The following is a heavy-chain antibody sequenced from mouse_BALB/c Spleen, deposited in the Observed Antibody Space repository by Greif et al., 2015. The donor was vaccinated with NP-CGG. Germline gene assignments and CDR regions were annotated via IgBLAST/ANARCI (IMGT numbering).Heavy chain of an antibody. CDR3: ARCDYGLYAMDY. J-gene: IGHJ4*01. Sequence: EVHLVESGGGLVQPGGSRKLSCAASGFTFSSFGMHWVRQAPEKGLEWVAYISSGSSTIYYADTVKGRFTISRDNPKNTLFLQMTSLRSEDTAMYYCARCDYGLYAMDYWGQGTSVTVPS. CDR1: GFTFSSFG. V-gene: IGHV5-17*02. D-gene: IGHD1-1*01. CDR2: ISSGSSTI.